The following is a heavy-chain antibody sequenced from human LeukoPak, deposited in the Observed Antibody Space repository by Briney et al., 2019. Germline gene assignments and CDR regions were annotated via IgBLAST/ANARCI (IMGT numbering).Heavy chain of an antibody. J-gene: IGHJ4*02. CDR3: ARDSQARYGYNFDY. CDR2: IYSGGST. D-gene: IGHD5-24*01. Sequence: GGSLRLSCAASGFTVSSNYMSWVRQAPGKGLEWVSVIYSGGSTYYADSVKGRFTISRDNSKNTLYLQMNSLRAEDTAVYYCARDSQARYGYNFDYWGQGTLVTVSS. CDR1: GFTVSSNY. V-gene: IGHV3-66*01.